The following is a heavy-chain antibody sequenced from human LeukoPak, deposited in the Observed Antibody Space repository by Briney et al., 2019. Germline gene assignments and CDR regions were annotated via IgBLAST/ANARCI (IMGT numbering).Heavy chain of an antibody. J-gene: IGHJ3*02. CDR2: IIPIFGTA. Sequence: SVKVSCKASGGTFSSYAISWVRQAPGQGLEWMGGIIPIFGTANYAQKFQGRVTITADESTSTAYMELSSLRSEDTAVYYCARVAGWTVTTAAFDIWGQGTMVTVSS. CDR1: GGTFSSYA. D-gene: IGHD4-17*01. CDR3: ARVAGWTVTTAAFDI. V-gene: IGHV1-69*13.